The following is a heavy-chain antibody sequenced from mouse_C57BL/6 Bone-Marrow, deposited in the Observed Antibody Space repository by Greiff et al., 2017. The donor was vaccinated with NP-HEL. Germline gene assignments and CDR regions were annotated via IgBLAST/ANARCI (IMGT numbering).Heavy chain of an antibody. D-gene: IGHD1-1*01. Sequence: QQSGAELVRPGASVKLSCTASGFNIKDDYMHWVKQRPEQGLEWIGWIDPENGDTEYASKFQGKATITADTSSNTAYLQLSSLTSEDTAVYYCTTRVLRSLGGFDYWGQGTTLTVSS. J-gene: IGHJ2*01. CDR1: GFNIKDDY. V-gene: IGHV14-4*01. CDR3: TTRVLRSLGGFDY. CDR2: IDPENGDT.